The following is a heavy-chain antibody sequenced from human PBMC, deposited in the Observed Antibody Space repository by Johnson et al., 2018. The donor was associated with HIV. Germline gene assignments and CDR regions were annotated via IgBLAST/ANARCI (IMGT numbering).Heavy chain of an antibody. Sequence: VQLVESGGGLVQPGRSLRLSCAASGFTFDDYAMHWVRQAPGTGLEWVPGISWNSGSIGYADSVEGRFTISRDNAKNSLYLQMNSLRAEDTALYYCAKDNSPDYYGSGSYRPFDIWGQGTMVTVSS. CDR3: AKDNSPDYYGSGSYRPFDI. D-gene: IGHD3-10*01. V-gene: IGHV3-9*01. J-gene: IGHJ3*02. CDR1: GFTFDDYA. CDR2: ISWNSGSI.